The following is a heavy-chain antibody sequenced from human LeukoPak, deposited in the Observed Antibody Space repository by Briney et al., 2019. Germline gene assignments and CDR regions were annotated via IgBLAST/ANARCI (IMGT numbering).Heavy chain of an antibody. V-gene: IGHV4-61*02. CDR2: IYTSGST. CDR1: GGSLSSGSYY. J-gene: IGHJ4*02. CDR3: ARVGKYYYDSSDRADY. Sequence: PSQTLSLTCTVSGGSLSSGSYYWSWIRQPAGKGLEWVGRIYTSGSTNYNPSLKSRVTISVDTSKNQFSLKLSSVTAADTAVYYCARVGKYYYDSSDRADYWGQGTLVTVSS. D-gene: IGHD3-22*01.